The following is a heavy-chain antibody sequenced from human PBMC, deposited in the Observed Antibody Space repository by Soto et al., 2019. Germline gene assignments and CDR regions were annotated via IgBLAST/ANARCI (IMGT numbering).Heavy chain of an antibody. CDR1: GGSISSYY. V-gene: IGHV4-59*12. CDR3: GRGGLLWFGESPGYYYYYGMDV. J-gene: IGHJ6*02. CDR2: IYYSGST. D-gene: IGHD3-10*01. Sequence: SETLSLTCTVSGGSISSYYWSWIRQPPGKGLEWIGYIYYSGSTNYNPSLKSRVTISVDTSKNQFSLMLGSVTAADTAVYYCGRGGLLWFGESPGYYYYYGMDVWGQGTTVTVSS.